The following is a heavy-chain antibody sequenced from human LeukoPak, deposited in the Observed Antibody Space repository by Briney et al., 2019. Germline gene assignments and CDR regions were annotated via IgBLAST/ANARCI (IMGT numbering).Heavy chain of an antibody. V-gene: IGHV1-2*02. CDR3: ARDTSWFDP. D-gene: IGHD2-2*01. CDR2: INPNTGDT. J-gene: IGHJ5*02. Sequence: ASVKVSCKASGYTFTGFYIHWVRQAPGQGLEWMGWINPNTGDTNYAQKFQGRVTMTRDTSISTAYMELSRLRSDDTAVYYCARDTSWFDPWGQGTLVTVSS. CDR1: GYTFTGFY.